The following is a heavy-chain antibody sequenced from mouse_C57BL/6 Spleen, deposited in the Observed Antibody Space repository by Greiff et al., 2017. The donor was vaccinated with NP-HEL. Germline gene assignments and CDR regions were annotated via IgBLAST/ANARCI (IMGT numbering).Heavy chain of an antibody. CDR1: GFNITDDY. Sequence: EVQLVESGAELVRPGASVKLSCTASGFNITDDYMHWVKQRPEQGLEWIGWIDPENGDTEYASKFQGKATITADTSSNTAYLQLSSLTSEDTSVYYCTHYGNYVWFAYWGQGTLVTVSA. V-gene: IGHV14-4*01. D-gene: IGHD2-1*01. CDR2: IDPENGDT. J-gene: IGHJ3*01. CDR3: THYGNYVWFAY.